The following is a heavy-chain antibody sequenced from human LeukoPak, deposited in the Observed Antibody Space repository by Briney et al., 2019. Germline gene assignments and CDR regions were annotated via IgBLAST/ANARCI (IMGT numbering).Heavy chain of an antibody. CDR3: ARDGPTAYFDY. V-gene: IGHV3-7*01. D-gene: IGHD5-18*01. J-gene: IGHJ4*02. Sequence: GGSLRLSCAASGFTFNSHWMTWVRQAPGKGLEWVANIKEDGSEEYYVDSVKGRFTISRDNGKNSVYLQMNSLRADDTAVYYCARDGPTAYFDYWGQGTLVTVSS. CDR1: GFTFNSHW. CDR2: IKEDGSEE.